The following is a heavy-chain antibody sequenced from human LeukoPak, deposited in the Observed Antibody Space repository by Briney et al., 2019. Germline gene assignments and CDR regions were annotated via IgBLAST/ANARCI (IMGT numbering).Heavy chain of an antibody. CDR3: AREQTGDIDGYYFDY. Sequence: SETLSLTCTVSGGSISSYYWSWIRQPAGKGLEWIGRIYTSGSTNYNPSLKSRVTMPVDTSKNQFSLKLSSVTAADTAVYYCAREQTGDIDGYYFDYWGQGTLVTVSS. V-gene: IGHV4-4*07. CDR1: GGSISSYY. J-gene: IGHJ4*02. D-gene: IGHD7-27*01. CDR2: IYTSGST.